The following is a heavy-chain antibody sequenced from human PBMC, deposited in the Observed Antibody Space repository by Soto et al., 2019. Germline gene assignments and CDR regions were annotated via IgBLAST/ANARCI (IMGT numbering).Heavy chain of an antibody. CDR2: INHTGGT. CDR3: ATRITVFGLLLPPFDP. D-gene: IGHD3-3*01. V-gene: IGHV4-34*01. J-gene: IGHJ5*02. CDR1: GGSVNGYY. Sequence: PSETLSLTCAVYGGSVNGYYWNWIRQPPGKGLEWIGEINHTGGTHHNPSLKSRVTMSVDTSKNQFSLRLSSVTAADTAIYYCATRITVFGLLLPPFDPWGQGTQVTVSS.